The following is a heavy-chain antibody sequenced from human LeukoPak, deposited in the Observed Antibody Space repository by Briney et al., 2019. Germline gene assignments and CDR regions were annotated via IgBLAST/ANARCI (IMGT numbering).Heavy chain of an antibody. CDR3: ARGNYDFWSGYSPYNWFDP. Sequence: GRSLRLSCAASGFTFSSYGMHWVRQAPGKGLEWVAVIWYDGSNKYYADSVKGRFTISRDNSKNTLYLQMNSLRAEDTAVYYCARGNYDFWSGYSPYNWFDPWGQGTLVTVSS. J-gene: IGHJ5*02. V-gene: IGHV3-33*01. CDR2: IWYDGSNK. CDR1: GFTFSSYG. D-gene: IGHD3-3*01.